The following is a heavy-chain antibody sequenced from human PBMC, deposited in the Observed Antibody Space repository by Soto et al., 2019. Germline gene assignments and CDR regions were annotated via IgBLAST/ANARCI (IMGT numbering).Heavy chain of an antibody. V-gene: IGHV3-48*02. CDR3: ARDRGGAPTFDY. CDR2: ISRSSSTI. J-gene: IGHJ4*02. Sequence: XEALLLSFGAPGFTFSSDSMNSGRQAPGKGLEWVSYISRSSSTIYYADSVKGRFTISRDNAKNSLYLQMNSLRDEDTAVYYCARDRGGAPTFDYWGQGTLVTVSS. D-gene: IGHD1-26*01. CDR1: GFTFSSDS.